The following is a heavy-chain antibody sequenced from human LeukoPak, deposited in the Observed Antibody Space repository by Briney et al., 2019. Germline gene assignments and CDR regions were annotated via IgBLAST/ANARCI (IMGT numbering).Heavy chain of an antibody. CDR3: ARPAGGSRAFDI. J-gene: IGHJ3*02. CDR1: GDSISSSSYY. D-gene: IGHD3-10*01. V-gene: IGHV4-39*01. CDR2: IYYSGST. Sequence: PSETLSLTCTVSGDSISSSSYYWGWIRQPPGKGLEWIGSIYYSGSTYYNPSLKSRVTISVDTSKNQFSLKLSSVTAADTAVYYCARPAGGSRAFDIWGQGTMVTVSS.